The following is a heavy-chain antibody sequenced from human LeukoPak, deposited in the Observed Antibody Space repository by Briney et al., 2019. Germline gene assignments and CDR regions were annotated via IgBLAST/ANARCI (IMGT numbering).Heavy chain of an antibody. V-gene: IGHV1-2*04. D-gene: IGHD6-13*01. Sequence: ASVKVSCKASGYIFTGYYMHWVRQAPGQGLEWMGRINANSGATNYAQKFQGWVTMTRDTSISTAYMELSRLRSDDTAVYYCARSRAAGTVDYWGQGTLVTVSS. CDR3: ARSRAAGTVDY. CDR2: INANSGAT. J-gene: IGHJ4*02. CDR1: GYIFTGYY.